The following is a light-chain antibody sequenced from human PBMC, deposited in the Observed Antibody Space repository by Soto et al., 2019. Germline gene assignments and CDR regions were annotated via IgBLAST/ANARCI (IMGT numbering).Light chain of an antibody. CDR1: QNIHSW. Sequence: DIRMTQSPSSLSASVGDRVTITCRASQNIHSWLAWYQHKPGKAPNLLIHKASTLQSGVPSRFSGSGSGTEFTLTISGLQPDDFAVYYCQQYNDYWHTSGQGTKVELK. J-gene: IGKJ2*01. CDR3: QQYNDYWHT. V-gene: IGKV1-5*03. CDR2: KAS.